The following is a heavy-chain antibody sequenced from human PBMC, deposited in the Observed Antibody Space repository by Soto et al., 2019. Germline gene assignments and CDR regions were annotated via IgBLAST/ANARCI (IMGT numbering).Heavy chain of an antibody. CDR1: GYTFTSYY. CDR2: INPSGGSI. CDR3: ASTVAVAGTGDY. J-gene: IGHJ4*02. D-gene: IGHD6-19*01. V-gene: IGHV1-46*01. Sequence: ASVKVSCKASGYTFTSYYIHWVRQAPGQGLEWMGIINPSGGSIYYAQNFQGRVTITADKSTSTAYMELSSLRSEDTAVYYCASTVAVAGTGDYWGQGTLVTVSS.